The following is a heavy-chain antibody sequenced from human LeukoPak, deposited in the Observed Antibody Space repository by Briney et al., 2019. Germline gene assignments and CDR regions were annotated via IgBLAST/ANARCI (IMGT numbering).Heavy chain of an antibody. CDR2: IYYSGST. D-gene: IGHD2-15*01. CDR1: GGSISSYY. CDR3: ERYLGYCSGGSCYTDLGFYYFDY. J-gene: IGHJ4*02. Sequence: PSETLSLTCTVSGGSISSYYWSWIRQPPGKGMEWIGYIYYSGSTNYNPSLKSRVTISVDTSKNQFSLTLSSVTAADTAVYYCERYLGYCSGGSCYTDLGFYYFDYWGQGTLVTVSS. V-gene: IGHV4-59*01.